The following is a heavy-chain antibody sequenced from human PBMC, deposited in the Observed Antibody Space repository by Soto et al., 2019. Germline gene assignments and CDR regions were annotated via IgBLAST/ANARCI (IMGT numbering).Heavy chain of an antibody. Sequence: QVQLQQWGAGLLKPSETLSLTCAVYGGSFSGYYWSWIRQPPGKGLEWIGEINHSGSTNYNPPLKSRVTISVDTSKNQFSLKLSSVTAADTAVYYCASPPPEGDWGQGTLVTVSS. CDR3: ASPPPEGD. V-gene: IGHV4-34*01. CDR2: INHSGST. J-gene: IGHJ4*02. CDR1: GGSFSGYY.